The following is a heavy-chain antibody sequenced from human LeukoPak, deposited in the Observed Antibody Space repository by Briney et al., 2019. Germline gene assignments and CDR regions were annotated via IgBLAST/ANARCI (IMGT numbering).Heavy chain of an antibody. CDR1: GGSISSSSYY. D-gene: IGHD3-3*01. V-gene: IGHV4-39*07. CDR2: IYYSGST. Sequence: SETLSLTCTVSGGSISSSSYYWGWIRQPPGKGLEWIGSIYYSGSTYYNPSLKSRVTISVDTSKNQFSLNLISVTAADTAVYYCARGPSITIFGVVMYTWFDPWGQGTPVSDSS. J-gene: IGHJ5*02. CDR3: ARGPSITIFGVVMYTWFDP.